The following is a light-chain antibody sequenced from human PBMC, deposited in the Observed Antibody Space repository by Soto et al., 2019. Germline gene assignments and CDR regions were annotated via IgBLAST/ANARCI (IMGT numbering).Light chain of an antibody. CDR3: QQYDNLPPWT. CDR2: EAS. CDR1: QYIGNY. V-gene: IGKV1-33*01. Sequence: DFQITQSPASLSASVGDRVTITSQGSQYIGNYVNWYQQRPGKDPKLLIFEASSLETGVTPRFSGRGSGTDFTFTISSLQPEDIATHYCQQYDNLPPWTFGQGTKVDIK. J-gene: IGKJ1*01.